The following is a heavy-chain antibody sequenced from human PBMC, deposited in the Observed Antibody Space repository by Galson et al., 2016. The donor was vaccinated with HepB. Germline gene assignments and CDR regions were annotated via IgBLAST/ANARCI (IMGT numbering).Heavy chain of an antibody. Sequence: SLRLSCAASGFMFSNYGMHWVRQAPGKGLEWVAVIWFDASNKYHGDSAKGRFTIFRDNSKNMLYLQMNSLRAEDTAVYYCARDRDYVWGSYRYPHYYGMDVWGQGTTVTVSS. V-gene: IGHV3-33*01. J-gene: IGHJ6*02. D-gene: IGHD3-16*02. CDR1: GFMFSNYG. CDR3: ARDRDYVWGSYRYPHYYGMDV. CDR2: IWFDASNK.